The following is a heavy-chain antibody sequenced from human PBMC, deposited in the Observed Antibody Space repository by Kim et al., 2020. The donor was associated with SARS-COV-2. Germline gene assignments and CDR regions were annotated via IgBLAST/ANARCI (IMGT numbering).Heavy chain of an antibody. Sequence: STICADCVKGRFTISRDNDKNTLYLQMNSLRAEDTAVYYCAKTPATYFDYWGQGTLVTVSS. V-gene: IGHV3-74*01. CDR3: AKTPATYFDY. CDR2: ST. J-gene: IGHJ4*02.